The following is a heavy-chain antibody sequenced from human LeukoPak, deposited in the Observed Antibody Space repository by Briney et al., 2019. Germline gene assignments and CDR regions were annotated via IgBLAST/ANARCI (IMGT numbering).Heavy chain of an antibody. CDR1: GFTFSSYW. CDR3: ASLRGVNR. Sequence: GGSLRLSCPASGFTFSSYWMSWVRQAPGKGLEWVANIKQDGSEKYYVDSVKGRFTISRDNAKNSLYLQMDSLSAEDTAVYYCASLRGVNRWGQGTLVTVSS. CDR2: IKQDGSEK. J-gene: IGHJ4*02. D-gene: IGHD3-10*01. V-gene: IGHV3-7*03.